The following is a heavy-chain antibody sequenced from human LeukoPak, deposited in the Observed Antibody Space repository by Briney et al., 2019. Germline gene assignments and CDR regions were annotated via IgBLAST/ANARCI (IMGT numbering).Heavy chain of an antibody. D-gene: IGHD6-13*01. CDR1: GYTFTGYY. Sequence: GASVKVSCKASGYTFTGYYMHWVRQAPGQGLEWMGWINPNSGGTNYAQKFQGRVTMTRDTSISTAYMELSRLRSDDTAVYYCARVVSYSIPYSSSWYRESRFDPWGQGTLVTVSS. V-gene: IGHV1-2*02. CDR3: ARVVSYSIPYSSSWYRESRFDP. J-gene: IGHJ5*02. CDR2: INPNSGGT.